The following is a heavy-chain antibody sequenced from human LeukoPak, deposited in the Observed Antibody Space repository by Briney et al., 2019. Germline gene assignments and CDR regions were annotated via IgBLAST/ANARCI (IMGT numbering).Heavy chain of an antibody. V-gene: IGHV4-34*01. Sequence: SETLSLTCAVYGGSFSGYYWSWIRQPPGKGLEWIGKINHSGSTNYNPSLKSRVTISVDTSKNQFSLKLSSVTAADTAVYYCARGYCSGGSCYSWFDPWGQGTLVTVSS. D-gene: IGHD2-15*01. J-gene: IGHJ5*02. CDR3: ARGYCSGGSCYSWFDP. CDR1: GGSFSGYY. CDR2: INHSGST.